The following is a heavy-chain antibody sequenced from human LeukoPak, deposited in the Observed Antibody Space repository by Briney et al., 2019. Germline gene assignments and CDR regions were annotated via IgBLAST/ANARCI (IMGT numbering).Heavy chain of an antibody. D-gene: IGHD6-19*01. CDR3: AKSRYSSASYYFDY. J-gene: IGHJ4*02. CDR2: ISGSGGDT. CDR1: GLTFINFG. V-gene: IGHV3-23*01. Sequence: GGSLRLSCAASGLTFINFGMSWVRQAPGKGLEWISSISGSGGDTYYADSVKGRFTISRDNSKNTLYLQMSSLRAEDTAMYYCAKSRYSSASYYFDYRGQGSLVTVSS.